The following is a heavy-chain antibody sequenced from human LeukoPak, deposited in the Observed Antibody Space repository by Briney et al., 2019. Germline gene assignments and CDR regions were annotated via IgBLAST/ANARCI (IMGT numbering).Heavy chain of an antibody. J-gene: IGHJ4*02. D-gene: IGHD2-8*01. Sequence: GGSLRLSCTASGFTFSTYWMRWVRQAPGKGLEWVANIRTDGSEEYYVDSVKGRFTISRDNAKTSLYLQMNSLRAEDTAVYYCARAGVTRGYDYWGQGTLVTVSS. CDR1: GFTFSTYW. CDR2: IRTDGSEE. CDR3: ARAGVTRGYDY. V-gene: IGHV3-7*01.